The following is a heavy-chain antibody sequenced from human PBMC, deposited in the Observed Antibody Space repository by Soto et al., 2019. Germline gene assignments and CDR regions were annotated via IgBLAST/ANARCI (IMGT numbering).Heavy chain of an antibody. D-gene: IGHD3-10*01. V-gene: IGHV1-46*01. Sequence: QVQLVQSGAEVKKPGASVKVSCKESGYKFINNYMHWVRQALGVGFEWMGIIIPNGGGTDYAQKFQDRVTMTTDTYMNTVHMELSSLTSEDTAVYFCARASSASATSYSFDNWGQGTLVSVSP. CDR2: IIPNGGGT. J-gene: IGHJ4*02. CDR3: ARASSASATSYSFDN. CDR1: GYKFINNY.